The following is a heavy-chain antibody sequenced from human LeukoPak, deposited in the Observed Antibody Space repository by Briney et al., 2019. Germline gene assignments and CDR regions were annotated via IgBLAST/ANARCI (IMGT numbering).Heavy chain of an antibody. Sequence: SETLSLTCTVSGGSISTYYWSWIRQSAGKGLEWIGRIHISGSTTYNPSLKSRVTMSVDTSKNQFSLKMSSVTAADTAIYYCARDRSGSWHKDWFDPWGQGTLVTVSP. CDR3: ARDRSGSWHKDWFDP. CDR1: GGSISTYY. CDR2: IHISGST. J-gene: IGHJ5*02. D-gene: IGHD6-13*01. V-gene: IGHV4-4*07.